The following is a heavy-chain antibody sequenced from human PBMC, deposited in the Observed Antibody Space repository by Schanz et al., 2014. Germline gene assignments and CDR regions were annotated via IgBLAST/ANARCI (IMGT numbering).Heavy chain of an antibody. CDR3: AISGTRRFGAGSFDY. Sequence: EAQLGESGGGLVRPGGSLRLSCVGSGYSFSNYAMNWIRQAPGKGLEWVSGMSGTAGDTHYSDSVKGWFTISRDNSKNTLYLQMNSVRGEDTAVYYCAISGTRRFGAGSFDYWGQGTLVTVSS. D-gene: IGHD3-10*01. CDR2: MSGTAGDT. CDR1: GYSFSNYA. J-gene: IGHJ4*02. V-gene: IGHV3-23*04.